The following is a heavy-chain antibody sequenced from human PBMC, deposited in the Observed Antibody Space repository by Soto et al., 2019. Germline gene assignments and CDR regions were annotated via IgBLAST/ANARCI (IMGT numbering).Heavy chain of an antibody. CDR2: IIPIFGTA. J-gene: IGHJ4*02. CDR1: GGTFSSYA. V-gene: IGHV1-69*12. Sequence: QVQLVQSGAEVKKPGSSVKVSCKASGGTFSSYAISWVRQAPGQGLEWMGGIIPIFGTANYAQKCQGRVTITADESTSTAYMELSSLRSEDTAVYYCEREIIRVDSSGYSYFDYWGQGTLVTVSS. D-gene: IGHD3-22*01. CDR3: EREIIRVDSSGYSYFDY.